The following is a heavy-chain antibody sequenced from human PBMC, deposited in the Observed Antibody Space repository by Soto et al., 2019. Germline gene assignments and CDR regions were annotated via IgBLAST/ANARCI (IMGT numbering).Heavy chain of an antibody. CDR1: GFTFDDYA. CDR3: VKVSYSSLTTLGSAFDV. D-gene: IGHD4-4*01. V-gene: IGHV3-9*01. CDR2: ISWSGDNM. Sequence: QLVESGGGLVQPGRSLRLSCAASGFTFDDYAMHWVRQAPGKGLEWVSGISWSGDNMVYADSVKGRFITSRDNVKNSLYLQMNSLRVEDTALYHCVKVSYSSLTTLGSAFDVWGQGTMVTVS. J-gene: IGHJ3*01.